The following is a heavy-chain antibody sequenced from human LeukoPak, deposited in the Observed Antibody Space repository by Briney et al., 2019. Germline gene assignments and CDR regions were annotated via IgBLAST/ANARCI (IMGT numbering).Heavy chain of an antibody. CDR2: IYSGGST. Sequence: GGSLRLSCAASGFIFSNYDMHWVRQAPGKGLEWVSVIYSGGSTYYADSVKGRFTISRDNSKNTLYLQMNSLRAEDTAVYYCARFGRGDQCWGQGTLVTVSS. V-gene: IGHV3-53*01. D-gene: IGHD2-2*01. CDR3: ARFGRGDQC. CDR1: GFIFSNYD. J-gene: IGHJ4*02.